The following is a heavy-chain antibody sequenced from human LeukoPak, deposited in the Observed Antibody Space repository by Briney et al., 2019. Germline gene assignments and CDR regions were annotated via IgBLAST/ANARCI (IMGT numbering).Heavy chain of an antibody. CDR1: GFTFSSYA. CDR3: ARSTRSSNWFDP. CDR2: ISYDGSNK. J-gene: IGHJ5*02. V-gene: IGHV3-30-3*01. Sequence: PGRSLRLSCAASGFTFSSYAMHWVRQAPGKGLEWVAVISYDGSNKYYADSVKGRFTISRDNSKNTLYLQMNSLRAEDTAVYYCARSTRSSNWFDPWGQGTLVTVSS.